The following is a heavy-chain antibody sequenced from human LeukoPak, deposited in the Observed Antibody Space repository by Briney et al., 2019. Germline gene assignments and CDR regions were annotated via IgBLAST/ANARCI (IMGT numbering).Heavy chain of an antibody. CDR2: ISSSSSYI. CDR1: GFTFSDYW. J-gene: IGHJ4*02. V-gene: IGHV3-21*01. CDR3: SGSRAQDDDY. Sequence: GGSLRLSCAASGFTFSDYWTNWVRQAPGKGLEWVSSISSSSSYIYYADSVKGRFTISRDNAKNSLYLQMNSLRAEDTAVYYCSGSRAQDDDYWGQGTLVTVSS. D-gene: IGHD2-15*01.